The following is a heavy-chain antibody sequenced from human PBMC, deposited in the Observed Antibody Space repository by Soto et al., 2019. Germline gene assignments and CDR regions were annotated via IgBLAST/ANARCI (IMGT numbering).Heavy chain of an antibody. CDR1: GFTVSSNY. D-gene: IGHD3-3*01. CDR3: ARGVDFWSGYYRGGRREDYYYYGMDV. J-gene: IGHJ6*02. V-gene: IGHV3-53*01. CDR2: IYSGGST. Sequence: GGSLRLSCAASGFTVSSNYMSWVRQAPGKGLEWVSVIYSGGSTYYADSVKGRFTISRDNSKNTLYLQMNSLRAEDMAVYYCARGVDFWSGYYRGGRREDYYYYGMDVWGQGTTVTVSS.